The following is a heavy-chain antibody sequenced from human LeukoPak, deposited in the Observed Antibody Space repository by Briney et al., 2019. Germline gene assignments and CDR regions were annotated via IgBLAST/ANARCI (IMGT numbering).Heavy chain of an antibody. J-gene: IGHJ6*03. CDR3: AKMYSSVTTYYYYMDV. CDR1: GFTFSSYG. D-gene: IGHD6-19*01. CDR2: ISGSGGST. V-gene: IGHV3-23*01. Sequence: GGSLRLSCAASGFTFSSYGMSWVRQAPGKGLEWVSAISGSGGSTYYADSVKGRFTISRDNSKNTLYLQMNSLRAEDTAVYYCAKMYSSVTTYYYYMDVWGKETTVTISS.